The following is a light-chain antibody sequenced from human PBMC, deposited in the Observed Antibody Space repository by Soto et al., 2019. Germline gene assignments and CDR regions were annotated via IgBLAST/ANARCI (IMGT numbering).Light chain of an antibody. CDR2: WAS. CDR3: HQYYTTPPT. CDR1: QSVLYSSNNKNY. J-gene: IGKJ1*01. Sequence: DIVMTQSPDSLAVSLGERATINCKSSQSVLYSSNNKNYLAWYQQKPGQPPKLLIYWASTRESGVPDRCSGSGSGRDFTLTISSLQAADVAVSYCHQYYTTPPTFGQGTKVEIK. V-gene: IGKV4-1*01.